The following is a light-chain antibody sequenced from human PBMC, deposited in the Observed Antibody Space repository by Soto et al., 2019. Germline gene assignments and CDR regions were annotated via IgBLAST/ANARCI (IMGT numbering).Light chain of an antibody. J-gene: IGKJ1*01. CDR3: QQYGSSGT. V-gene: IGKV3-20*01. CDR1: QSVSNNY. CDR2: GAS. Sequence: EIVLTQSPGTLSLSPGETATLSCRASQSVSNNYLAWYQQKPGQAPRLHIYGASNRATGIPDRFSGSGSGTDFTLTISRLEPEDFAVYYCQQYGSSGTFGQGTKVEIK.